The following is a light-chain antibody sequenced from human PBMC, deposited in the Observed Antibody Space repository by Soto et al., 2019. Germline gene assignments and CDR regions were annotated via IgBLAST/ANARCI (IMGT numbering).Light chain of an antibody. CDR2: DAS. CDR1: QSVSSN. Sequence: EIVMTQSPATLSVSPGERATLSCRASQSVSSNLVWYQQKPGQAPRLLIYDASNRATGIPARFNGSGSGTDFTLTISSLEPEDFAVYYCQQRSNWPSLTFGGGTKVEIK. V-gene: IGKV3-11*01. J-gene: IGKJ4*01. CDR3: QQRSNWPSLT.